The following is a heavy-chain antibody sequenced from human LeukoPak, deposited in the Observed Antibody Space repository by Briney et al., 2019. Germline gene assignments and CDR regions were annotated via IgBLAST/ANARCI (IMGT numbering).Heavy chain of an antibody. CDR2: IGAYNGNT. CDR3: ARDPVAYYDYVWGSYRWDYYFDY. J-gene: IGHJ4*02. V-gene: IGHV1-18*01. D-gene: IGHD3-16*02. Sequence: ASVNVSCKASGYTFTSYGISWVRQAPGQGLEWMGWIGAYNGNTNYAQKLQGRVTMTTDTSTSTAYMELRSLRSDDTAVYYCARDPVAYYDYVWGSYRWDYYFDYWGQGTLVTVSS. CDR1: GYTFTSYG.